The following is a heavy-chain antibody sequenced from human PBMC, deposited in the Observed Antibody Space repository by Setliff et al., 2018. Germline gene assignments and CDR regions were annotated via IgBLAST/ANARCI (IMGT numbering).Heavy chain of an antibody. V-gene: IGHV3-7*01. D-gene: IGHD6-6*01. CDR2: IKQDGSEK. Sequence: PGGSLRLSCAASGFTFSIYWMTWVRQAPGKGLEWVANIKQDGSEKYYVDSVKGRFTMSRDNAKNSLYLQMNSLRAEDTAVYYCARAPSSSSASWFDPWGQGTLVTVSS. CDR3: ARAPSSSSASWFDP. CDR1: GFTFSIYW. J-gene: IGHJ5*02.